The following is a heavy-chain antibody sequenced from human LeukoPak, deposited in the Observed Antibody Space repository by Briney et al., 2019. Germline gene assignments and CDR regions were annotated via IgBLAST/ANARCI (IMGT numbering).Heavy chain of an antibody. Sequence: GGSLRLSCAASGFTFSSYAMSWVRQAPGKGLEWISYISSSGSSIKYADSVKGRFTISRDNAKNSLYLQMNSLRAEDTGVYYCARNGIAVNGYFDYWGQGTLVTVSS. CDR2: ISSSGSSI. J-gene: IGHJ4*02. V-gene: IGHV3-48*03. D-gene: IGHD6-19*01. CDR3: ARNGIAVNGYFDY. CDR1: GFTFSSYA.